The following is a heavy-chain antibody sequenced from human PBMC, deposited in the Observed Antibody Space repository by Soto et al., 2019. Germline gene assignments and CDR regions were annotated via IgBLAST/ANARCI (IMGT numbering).Heavy chain of an antibody. CDR2: ISYDGSNK. CDR1: GFTFSSYG. J-gene: IGHJ4*02. V-gene: IGHV3-30*18. Sequence: PGGSLRLSCAASGFTFSSYGMHWVRQAPGKGLEWVAVISYDGSNKYYADSVKGRFTISRDNSKNTLYLQMNSLRAEDTAVYYCAKAPLGSGSYYFDYWGQGTLVTVSS. CDR3: AKAPLGSGSYYFDY. D-gene: IGHD1-26*01.